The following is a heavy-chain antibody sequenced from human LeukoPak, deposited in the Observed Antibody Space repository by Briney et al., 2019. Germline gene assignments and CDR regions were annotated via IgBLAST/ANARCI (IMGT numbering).Heavy chain of an antibody. V-gene: IGHV3-21*01. Sequence: GGSLSLSCAASGFKFDDYGMSWVRQVPGKGLEWVSSISSSSSYIYYADSVKGRFTISRDNAKNSLYLQMNSLRAEDTAVYYCASDFDYWGQGTLVTVSS. CDR1: GFKFDDYG. CDR3: ASDFDY. CDR2: ISSSSSYI. J-gene: IGHJ4*02.